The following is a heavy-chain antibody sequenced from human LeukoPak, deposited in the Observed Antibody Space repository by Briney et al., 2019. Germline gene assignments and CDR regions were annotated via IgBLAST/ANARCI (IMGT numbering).Heavy chain of an antibody. V-gene: IGHV3-23*01. J-gene: IGHJ4*02. CDR1: GFTFSSYG. Sequence: PGGSLRLSCAASGFTFSSYGMSWVRQAPGKGLEWVSAISGSGGSTYYADSVKGRFTISRDNSKNTLYLQMNSLRAEDTAVYYCAKRAAYFCSSTSCYLFYFDYWGQGTLVTVSS. CDR2: ISGSGGST. D-gene: IGHD2-2*01. CDR3: AKRAAYFCSSTSCYLFYFDY.